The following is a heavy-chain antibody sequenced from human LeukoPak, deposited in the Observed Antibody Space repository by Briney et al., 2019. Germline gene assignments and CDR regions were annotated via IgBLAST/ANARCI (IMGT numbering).Heavy chain of an antibody. Sequence: GESLKISCKVSGYSFPNYWIGWVRQMPGKGLEWMNIIYPGDSDTRYSPSFQGQVTISADKSNNTAYLQWSSLKASDTAMYYSARLTGSYYSAFDIWGQGTMVTVSS. J-gene: IGHJ3*02. D-gene: IGHD1-26*01. CDR3: ARLTGSYYSAFDI. CDR1: GYSFPNYW. CDR2: IYPGDSDT. V-gene: IGHV5-51*01.